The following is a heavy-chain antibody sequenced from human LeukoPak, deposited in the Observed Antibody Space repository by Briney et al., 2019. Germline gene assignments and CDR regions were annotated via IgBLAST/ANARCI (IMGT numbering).Heavy chain of an antibody. CDR3: ATKLNVVVPASEDAGWFDP. D-gene: IGHD2-2*01. Sequence: SETLSLTCAVYGGSFSGYYWSWIRQPPGKGLEWIGEINHSGSTNYNPSLKSRVTMSVDTSKNQFSLKLSSVTAADTAVYYCATKLNVVVPASEDAGWFDPWGQGTLVTVSS. CDR2: INHSGST. J-gene: IGHJ5*02. CDR1: GGSFSGYY. V-gene: IGHV4-34*01.